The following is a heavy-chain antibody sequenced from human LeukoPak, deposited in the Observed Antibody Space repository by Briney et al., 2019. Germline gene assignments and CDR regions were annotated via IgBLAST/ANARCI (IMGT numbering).Heavy chain of an antibody. J-gene: IGHJ4*02. CDR1: GYTLTELS. D-gene: IGHD5-24*01. Sequence: ASVKVSCKVSGYTLTELSMHWVRQAPGQGLEWMGVINPSGGTTTYAQKFQGRVTMTRDTSTSTVYMDLSSLRSEDTAVYYCARDRLLGDGYNDYFDYWGQGTLVTVSS. V-gene: IGHV1-46*01. CDR3: ARDRLLGDGYNDYFDY. CDR2: INPSGGTT.